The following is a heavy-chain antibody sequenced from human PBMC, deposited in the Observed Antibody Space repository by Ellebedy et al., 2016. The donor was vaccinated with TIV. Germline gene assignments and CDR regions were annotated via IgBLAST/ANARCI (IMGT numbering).Heavy chain of an antibody. J-gene: IGHJ4*02. V-gene: IGHV1-46*01. Sequence: ASVKVSCKASGYTFTSYYMHWVRQAPGQGLEWMGIINPSGGSTSYAQKFQGRVTMTRDTSTSTAYMELRSLRSDDTAVYYCARDPFGWAVAGLDYWGQGTLVTVSS. CDR2: INPSGGST. CDR3: ARDPFGWAVAGLDY. CDR1: GYTFTSYY. D-gene: IGHD6-19*01.